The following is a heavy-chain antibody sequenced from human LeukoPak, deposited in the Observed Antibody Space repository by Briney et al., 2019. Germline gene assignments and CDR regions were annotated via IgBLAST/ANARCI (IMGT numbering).Heavy chain of an antibody. V-gene: IGHV1-8*03. CDR2: MNPNSGNT. J-gene: IGHJ6*03. CDR1: GYTFTSYD. D-gene: IGHD4-23*01. CDR3: ARGGGSGNSFYYYYYMDV. Sequence: ASVKVSCKASGYTFTSYDINWVRQATGQGLEWMGWMNPNSGNTGYAQKFQGRVTITRNTSISTAYMELSSLRSEDTAVYYCARGGGSGNSFYYYYYMDVWGKGTTVTVSS.